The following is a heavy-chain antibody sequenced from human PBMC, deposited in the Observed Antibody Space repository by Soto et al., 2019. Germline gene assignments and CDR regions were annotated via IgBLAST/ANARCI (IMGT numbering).Heavy chain of an antibody. J-gene: IGHJ6*02. CDR3: ARPWPYYYYYGLDV. Sequence: SETLSLTCAVYGGSFSGYYWSWIRQPPGKGLEWIGEINHSGSTYFNPSLKSRVTISVDTSKNQFSLKLISVTAADTAVYYCARPWPYYYYYGLDVWGQGTRVTVSS. V-gene: IGHV4-34*01. CDR1: GGSFSGYY. CDR2: INHSGST.